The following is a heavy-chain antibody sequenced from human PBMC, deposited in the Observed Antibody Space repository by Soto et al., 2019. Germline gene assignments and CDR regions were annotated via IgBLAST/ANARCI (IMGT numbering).Heavy chain of an antibody. V-gene: IGHV1-18*01. Sequence: QVQLVQSGAEVKKPGASVKVSCKASGYTFASYAISWMRQAPGQGLEWMGWISAYNSNTNYAQKLQGRVTMTTGTSTSTDYMNLRSLRSEHTAVYYCARDPPPPDYWGQGNQVTVSS. CDR1: GYTFASYA. CDR3: ARDPPPPDY. CDR2: ISAYNSNT. J-gene: IGHJ4*02.